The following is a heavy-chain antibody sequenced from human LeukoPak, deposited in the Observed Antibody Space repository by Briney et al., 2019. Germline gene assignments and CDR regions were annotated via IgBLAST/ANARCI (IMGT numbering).Heavy chain of an antibody. CDR1: GGSISSYY. Sequence: SETLSLTCTVSGGSISSYYWSWIRQPPGKGLEWIGYIYNSGNTNYNPSPKSRVTISIDTSKNQFSLRLSSVTAADTAVYYCARIGIVVVTPYFEYWGQGTLVTVSS. J-gene: IGHJ4*02. D-gene: IGHD2-21*02. V-gene: IGHV4-59*01. CDR3: ARIGIVVVTPYFEY. CDR2: IYNSGNT.